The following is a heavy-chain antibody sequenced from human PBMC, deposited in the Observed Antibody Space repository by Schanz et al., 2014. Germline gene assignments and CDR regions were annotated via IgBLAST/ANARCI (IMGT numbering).Heavy chain of an antibody. Sequence: QVQLQQWGAGLLKPSETLSLTCAVYGGSFSGYYWTWIRQPPGKGLEWIGEIHHRGRNNYNPSLKDRITIAMDESRSQFSLKLAAVSAADTAVYYGARGEWSTSEFDYWGHGTLVTVSS. V-gene: IGHV4-34*01. CDR2: IHHRGRN. D-gene: IGHD2-2*01. J-gene: IGHJ4*01. CDR1: GGSFSGYY. CDR3: ARGEWSTSEFDY.